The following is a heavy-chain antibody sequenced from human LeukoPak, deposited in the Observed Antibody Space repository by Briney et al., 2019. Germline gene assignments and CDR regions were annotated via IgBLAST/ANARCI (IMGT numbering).Heavy chain of an antibody. J-gene: IGHJ4*02. CDR1: GFTFIKYS. CDR3: AKRSAESSGYFDY. D-gene: IGHD6-19*01. CDR2: ITGSGAFT. V-gene: IGHV3-23*01. Sequence: GGSLRLSCAASGFTFIKYSMTWVRQAPGKGLEWVSAITGSGAFTDYADSVQGRFTISRDNSKSTLYLQMNSPRAEDTAVYYCAKRSAESSGYFDYWGQGTLVTVSS.